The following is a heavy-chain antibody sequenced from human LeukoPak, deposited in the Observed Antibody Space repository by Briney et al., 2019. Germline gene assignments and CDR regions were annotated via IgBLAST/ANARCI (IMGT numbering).Heavy chain of an antibody. J-gene: IGHJ4*02. D-gene: IGHD2-15*01. V-gene: IGHV3-23*01. CDR3: AKSVVVITFRFDD. CDR2: ISGSGGST. CDR1: GFTFSSYA. Sequence: PGGPLRLSCAASGFTFSSYAMSWVRQAPGKGLEWVSAISGSGGSTYYADSVKGRFTISRDNSKNTLYLQMNSLRADDTAIYYCAKSVVVITFRFDDWGQGALVTVSS.